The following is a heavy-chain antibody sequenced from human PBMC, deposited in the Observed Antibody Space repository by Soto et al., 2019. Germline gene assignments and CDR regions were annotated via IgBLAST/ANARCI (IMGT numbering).Heavy chain of an antibody. Sequence: EVHLLESGGGLVQPGGSLRLSCAASGYTFRSYAMSWVRQAPGKGLEWVAGISGGGSDTYYSDSVRGRFTISRDNSKNXXXXXXXXXXXXXXXXXXXXXXXXXXXXXPLDAWGQGTLVTVSS. CDR3: XXXXXXXXXXPLDA. J-gene: IGHJ5*02. CDR2: ISGGGSDT. V-gene: IGHV3-23*01. CDR1: GYTFRSYA.